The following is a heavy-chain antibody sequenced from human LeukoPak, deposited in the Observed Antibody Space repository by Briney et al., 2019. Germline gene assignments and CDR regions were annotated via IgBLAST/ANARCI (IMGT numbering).Heavy chain of an antibody. D-gene: IGHD3-22*01. Sequence: SETLSLTCAVYGGSFSGYYWSWIRQPPGKRLEWIGEINHSGSTNYNPSLKSRVTISVDTSKNQFSLKLSSVTAADTAVYYCARDYRSGYYYDYWAQGTLVTVSS. V-gene: IGHV4-34*01. CDR3: ARDYRSGYYYDY. CDR1: GGSFSGYY. J-gene: IGHJ4*02. CDR2: INHSGST.